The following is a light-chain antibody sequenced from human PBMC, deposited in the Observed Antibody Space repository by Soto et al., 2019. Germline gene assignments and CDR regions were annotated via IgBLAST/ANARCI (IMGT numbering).Light chain of an antibody. CDR3: QSYDSSPGVSYV. Sequence: QSVLTQPPSVSGAPGQTVTISCTGSSSYDVHWYRQLPGTAPKLLIYGTTNRPSGVPDRFSGSKSGTSASLAITGLQPEDEADYYCQSYDSSPGVSYVFGTGTKVTVL. J-gene: IGLJ1*01. CDR1: SSYD. V-gene: IGLV1-40*01. CDR2: GTT.